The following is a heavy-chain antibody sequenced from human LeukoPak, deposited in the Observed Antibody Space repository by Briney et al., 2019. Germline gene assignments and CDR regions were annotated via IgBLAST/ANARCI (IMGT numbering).Heavy chain of an antibody. Sequence: SETLSLTCTVSGGSISSYYWSWIRQPPGKGLEWIEYIYYSGSTNYNPSLKSRVTISVDTSKNQFSLKLSSVTAADTAVYYCARQDKEAFDIWGQGTMVTVSS. V-gene: IGHV4-59*08. CDR3: ARQDKEAFDI. CDR2: IYYSGST. J-gene: IGHJ3*02. CDR1: GGSISSYY.